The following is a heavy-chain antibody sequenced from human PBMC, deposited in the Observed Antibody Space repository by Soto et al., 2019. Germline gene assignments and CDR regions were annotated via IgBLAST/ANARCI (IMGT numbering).Heavy chain of an antibody. Sequence: PGGSLRLSCAASGFTFSSSPMSWVRQAPGKGLEWVSTISGSGGNTNYADSVKGRFSIFRDNSMNTLYLQMNSLGAEDTAVYYCAKSALAAAGTGPFDYWGQGTLVTVSS. D-gene: IGHD6-13*01. CDR2: ISGSGGNT. CDR3: AKSALAAAGTGPFDY. V-gene: IGHV3-23*01. CDR1: GFTFSSSP. J-gene: IGHJ4*02.